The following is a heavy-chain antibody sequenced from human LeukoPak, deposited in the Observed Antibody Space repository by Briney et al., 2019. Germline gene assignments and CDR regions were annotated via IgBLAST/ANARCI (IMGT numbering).Heavy chain of an antibody. Sequence: GGSLRLSCAASGFTVSSYEMNSARHQPGNGREWVSYISSSGSTIYYADSVKARFTISRDNANNSLYLQMSSLRVEDTGVYYCTRDPRHFDSCGQGTLVTVSS. CDR2: ISSSGSTI. J-gene: IGHJ5*01. CDR3: TRDPRHFDS. CDR1: GFTVSSYE. V-gene: IGHV3-48*03.